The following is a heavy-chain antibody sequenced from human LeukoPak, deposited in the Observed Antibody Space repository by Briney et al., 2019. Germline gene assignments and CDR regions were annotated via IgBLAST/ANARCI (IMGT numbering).Heavy chain of an antibody. V-gene: IGHV3-21*01. CDR2: ISSSSSYI. Sequence: GGSLTLSCAASGFTFSSYSMNWVRQAPGKGLEWVSSISSSSSYIYYADSVKGRFTISRDNSKNSLYLQMNSLRAEDTAVYYCARDTSQSPRLGAFDIWGQGTMVAVSS. D-gene: IGHD3-9*01. J-gene: IGHJ3*02. CDR3: ARDTSQSPRLGAFDI. CDR1: GFTFSSYS.